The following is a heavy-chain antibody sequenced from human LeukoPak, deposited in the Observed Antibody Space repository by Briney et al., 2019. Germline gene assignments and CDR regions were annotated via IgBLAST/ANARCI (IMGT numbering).Heavy chain of an antibody. D-gene: IGHD3-22*01. Sequence: SQTLSLTCAISGDSVSSNSAAWNWIRQSLSRGLEWLGRTYYRSKWYNDYAVSVKSRITINPDTSKSQFSLQLNSVTPEDTAVYYCAREGSGYPDDAFDIWGQGTMVTVSS. J-gene: IGHJ3*02. V-gene: IGHV6-1*01. CDR3: AREGSGYPDDAFDI. CDR1: GDSVSSNSAA. CDR2: TYYRSKWYN.